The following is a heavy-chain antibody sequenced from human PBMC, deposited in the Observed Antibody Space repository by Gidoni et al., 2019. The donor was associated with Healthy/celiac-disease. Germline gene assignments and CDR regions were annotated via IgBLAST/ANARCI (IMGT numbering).Heavy chain of an antibody. CDR3: ANTQGTFLPSHFGSEYFQH. CDR1: GLTVSSSA. CDR2: ISGSGGSK. J-gene: IGHJ1*01. Sequence: AASGLTVSSSAMSWVRQAPGKGLEWVSAISGSGGSKYYADSLKGRFTNSRDNTKNTLYRQMNSLRAEDTAVYYCANTQGTFLPSHFGSEYFQHWGQGTLVTVSS. V-gene: IGHV3-23*01. D-gene: IGHD1-1*01.